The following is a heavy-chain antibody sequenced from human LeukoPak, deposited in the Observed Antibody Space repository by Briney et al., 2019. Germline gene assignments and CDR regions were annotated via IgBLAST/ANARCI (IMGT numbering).Heavy chain of an antibody. J-gene: IGHJ4*02. CDR3: AKEGYYGSGSYPYYFDY. D-gene: IGHD3-10*01. V-gene: IGHV3-30*18. CDR2: ISYDGSNK. Sequence: GRSLRLSCAASGFTFRSYGMHWVRQAPGKGLEWVAVISYDGSNKYYADSVKGRFTISRNNSKNTLYLQMNSLRAEDTAVYYCAKEGYYGSGSYPYYFDYCGQGTLVTVSS. CDR1: GFTFRSYG.